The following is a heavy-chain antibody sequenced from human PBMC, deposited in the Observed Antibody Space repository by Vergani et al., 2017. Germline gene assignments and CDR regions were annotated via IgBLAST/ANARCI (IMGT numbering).Heavy chain of an antibody. Sequence: EVQLVQSGAEVKKPGESLRISCKGSGYSFTSYWISWVRQMPGKGLEWMGRIDPSDSYTNYSPSFQGHVTISADKSISTAYLQWSSLKATDTAMYYCARLPSWPDSSGDQPHDSFDIWGQGTMVTVSS. CDR3: ARLPSWPDSSGDQPHDSFDI. CDR1: GYSFTSYW. CDR2: IDPSDSYT. J-gene: IGHJ3*02. V-gene: IGHV5-10-1*03. D-gene: IGHD3-22*01.